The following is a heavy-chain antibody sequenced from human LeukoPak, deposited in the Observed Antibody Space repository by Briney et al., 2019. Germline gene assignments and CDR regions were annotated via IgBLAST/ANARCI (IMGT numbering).Heavy chain of an antibody. D-gene: IGHD6-13*01. Sequence: SETLSLTCTVSGGSISSASYYWSWIRQPAGKGLEWIGRIYTSGSTNYNPSLESRVTISVDTSKNQFSLKLSSVTAADTAVYYCAMRERLAAAFDYWGQGTLVTVSS. J-gene: IGHJ4*02. CDR2: IYTSGST. CDR1: GGSISSASYY. V-gene: IGHV4-61*02. CDR3: AMRERLAAAFDY.